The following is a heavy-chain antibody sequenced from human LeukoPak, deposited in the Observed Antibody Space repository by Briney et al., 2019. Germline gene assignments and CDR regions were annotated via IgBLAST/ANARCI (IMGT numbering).Heavy chain of an antibody. CDR2: IYHSGST. Sequence: SQTLSLTCAVSGGSISSGGYSWSWIRQPPGKGLEWIGHIYHSGSTYYNPSLKSRVTISVDRSKNQFSLKLSSVTAADTAVYYCARGSGMGYSGYDSGFDYWGQGTLVTVSS. D-gene: IGHD5-12*01. V-gene: IGHV4-30-2*01. CDR1: GGSISSGGYS. J-gene: IGHJ4*02. CDR3: ARGSGMGYSGYDSGFDY.